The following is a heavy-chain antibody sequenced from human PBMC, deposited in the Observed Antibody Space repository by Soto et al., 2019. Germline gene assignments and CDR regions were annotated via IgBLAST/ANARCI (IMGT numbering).Heavy chain of an antibody. CDR3: ARGSIAVAGDFDY. Sequence: SETLSLTCTVSGGSISSYYWSWIRQPPGKGLEWIGYIYYSGSTNYNPSLKSRVTISVDTSKNQFSLKLSSVTAADTAVYYCARGSIAVAGDFDYWGQGTLVTVSS. CDR1: GGSISSYY. J-gene: IGHJ4*02. V-gene: IGHV4-59*01. CDR2: IYYSGST. D-gene: IGHD6-19*01.